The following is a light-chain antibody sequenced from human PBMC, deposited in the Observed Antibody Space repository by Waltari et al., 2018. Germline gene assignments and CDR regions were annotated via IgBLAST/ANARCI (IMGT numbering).Light chain of an antibody. CDR1: SSDIGGYVY. Sequence: QSALTPPASVSGSPGQSIIISCTGLSSDIGGYVYVSWYQQHPGKAPKVIMFDVSNRPSGVSNRFSGSKSGNTASLTISGLQAEDEADYYCSSYTTGVIFGGGTRLTVL. CDR2: DVS. J-gene: IGLJ2*01. CDR3: SSYTTGVI. V-gene: IGLV2-14*03.